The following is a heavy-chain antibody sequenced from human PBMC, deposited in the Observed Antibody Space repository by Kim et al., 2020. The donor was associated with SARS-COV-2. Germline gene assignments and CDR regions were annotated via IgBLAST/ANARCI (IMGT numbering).Heavy chain of an antibody. V-gene: IGHV4-39*01. CDR1: GGSISSNNHY. CDR3: ARLWFGYYYDSSDYPFRYFDY. D-gene: IGHD3-22*01. CDR2: IFYSGNT. J-gene: IGHJ4*02. Sequence: SETLSLTCTVSGGSISSNNHYWGWIRQPPGMGLEWIGTIFYSGNTYYNPSLKSRVAISVDTSKNQFSLKLTSVTAADTAVYYCARLWFGYYYDSSDYPFRYFDYWGQGTLFTVSS.